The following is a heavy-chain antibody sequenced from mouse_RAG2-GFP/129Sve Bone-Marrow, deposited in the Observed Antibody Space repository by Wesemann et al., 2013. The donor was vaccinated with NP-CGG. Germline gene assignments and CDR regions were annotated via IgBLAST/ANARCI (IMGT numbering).Heavy chain of an antibody. D-gene: IGHD3-2*02. J-gene: IGHJ4*01. V-gene: IGHV5-16*01. Sequence: QVKEMVLEWVANINYDGSSTYYLDSLKSRFIISRDNAKNILYLQMSSLKSEDTATYYCARDSSGYLYAMDYWGQGTSVTVSS. CDR2: INYDGSST. CDR3: ARDSSGYLYAMDY.